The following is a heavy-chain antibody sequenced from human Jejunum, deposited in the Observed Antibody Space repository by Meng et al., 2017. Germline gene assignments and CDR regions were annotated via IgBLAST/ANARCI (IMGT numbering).Heavy chain of an antibody. CDR2: AST. CDR3: ARDHWGSLDY. J-gene: IGHJ4*02. Sequence: QVRLPESCPGLVRSSETLSLICAVSGGSVSSSGYQWGWIRQPPGKGLEWIGYASTNYNPSLKSRVTISVDTSKNQFSLKLTSVTAADTAVYYCARDHWGSLDYWGQGVLVT. CDR1: GGSVSSSGYQ. V-gene: IGHV4-61*08. D-gene: IGHD7-27*01.